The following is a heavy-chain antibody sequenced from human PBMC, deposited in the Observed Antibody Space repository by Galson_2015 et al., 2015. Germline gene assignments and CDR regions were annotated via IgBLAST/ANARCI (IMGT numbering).Heavy chain of an antibody. J-gene: IGHJ4*02. CDR2: IHYSGST. D-gene: IGHD4-11*01. Sequence: QPPGKGLEWIGYIHYSGSTNYNASLKSRVTISVDTSKNQFSLKLRSVTAADTAVYYCARYYSNEGHHFDYWGQGTLVTVSS. CDR3: ARYYSNEGHHFDY. V-gene: IGHV4-59*01.